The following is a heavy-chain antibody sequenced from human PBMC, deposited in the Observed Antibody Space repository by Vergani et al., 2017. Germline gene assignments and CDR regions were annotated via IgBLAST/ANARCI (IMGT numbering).Heavy chain of an antibody. D-gene: IGHD3-10*01. V-gene: IGHV4-31*03. CDR3: ARDVNYYGSGSYYYYGMDV. Sequence: QVQLQESGPGLVKPSQTLSLTCTVSGGSISSGGYYWSWIRQHPGKGLEWIGYIYYSGSTYYNPSVKSRVTTSVDTSKNQFSLKLSCVTAEDTAVYYCARDVNYYGSGSYYYYGMDVWGQGTTVTVSS. CDR2: IYYSGST. J-gene: IGHJ6*02. CDR1: GGSISSGGYY.